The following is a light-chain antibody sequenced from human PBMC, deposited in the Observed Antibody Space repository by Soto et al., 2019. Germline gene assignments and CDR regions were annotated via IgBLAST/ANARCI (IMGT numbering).Light chain of an antibody. J-gene: IGLJ1*01. CDR1: SSDVGGYNY. CDR2: EVT. Sequence: QSVLTQPASVSGSPGQSVTISCTGTSSDVGGYNYVSWYQQLPGKAPKLLIFEVTNRPSGVSSRFSGSKSGNTASLTISGLQAEDEADYYCSSYTSNRPYVFGTGTKV. CDR3: SSYTSNRPYV. V-gene: IGLV2-14*01.